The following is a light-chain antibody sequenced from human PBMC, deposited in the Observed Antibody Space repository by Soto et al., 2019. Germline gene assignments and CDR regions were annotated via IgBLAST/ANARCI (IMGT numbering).Light chain of an antibody. CDR2: ATS. CDR3: QQYGDWPLT. Sequence: EIVLTQSPATLSVSPGERATLSCRASQSVGNNFAWYQQKPGQAPRLLIFATSTRATGVPARLRGSGSGTEFTLTISSLQSEDFAVYYCQQYGDWPLTFGGGAKVEIE. V-gene: IGKV3-15*01. J-gene: IGKJ4*01. CDR1: QSVGNN.